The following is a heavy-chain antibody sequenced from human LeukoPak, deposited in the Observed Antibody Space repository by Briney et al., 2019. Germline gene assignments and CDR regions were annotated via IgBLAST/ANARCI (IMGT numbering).Heavy chain of an antibody. CDR3: VRDSGSYGIDY. CDR1: GGSFSGYY. CDR2: INHSGST. J-gene: IGHJ4*02. D-gene: IGHD1-26*01. Sequence: KPSETLSLTCAVYGGSFSGYYWSWIRQPPGKGLEWIGEINHSGSTNYNPSLKSRVTISVDTSKNQFSLKLSSVTAADTAVYYCVRDSGSYGIDYWGQGTLVTVSS. V-gene: IGHV4-34*01.